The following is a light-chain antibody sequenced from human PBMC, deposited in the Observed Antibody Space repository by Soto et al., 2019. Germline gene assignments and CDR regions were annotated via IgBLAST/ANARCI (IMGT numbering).Light chain of an antibody. Sequence: DIQLTQSPSSLSASVGDTVTITCRASQAISTYLNWYQQKAGKGPNLLIYAASNLQSGVPSRFSGTASGTDFTLTISSLQPEDVATYYCQQSYRVPPRTLGQGTKVDIK. CDR3: QQSYRVPPRT. J-gene: IGKJ1*01. V-gene: IGKV1-39*01. CDR2: AAS. CDR1: QAISTY.